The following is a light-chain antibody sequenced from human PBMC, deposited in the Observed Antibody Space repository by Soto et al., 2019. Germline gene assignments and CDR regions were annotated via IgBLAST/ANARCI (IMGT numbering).Light chain of an antibody. CDR1: QGISSY. V-gene: IGKV1-8*01. CDR3: QQYYSYLRT. J-gene: IGKJ1*01. Sequence: IQMTQSPSTLSASTGDRVTITCRASQGISSYLAWYQQKPGKAPKLLIYAASTLQSGVPSRFSGSGSGTDFTLTISCLQSEDFATYYCQQYYSYLRTFGQGTKVDIK. CDR2: AAS.